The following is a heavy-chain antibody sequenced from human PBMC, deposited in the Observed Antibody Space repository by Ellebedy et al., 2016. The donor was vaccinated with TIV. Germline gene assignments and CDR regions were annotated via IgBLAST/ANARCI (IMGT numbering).Heavy chain of an antibody. CDR2: IDGIGTTI. D-gene: IGHD5/OR15-5a*01. Sequence: GESLKISCVASGFNLRSYSMNWVRRAPGKGLEWVSYIDGIGTTIYYADSVKGRFTISRDNAKNSLYLQMDNLRAEDTAVYYCMRPGVSWGQGTLVTVSS. J-gene: IGHJ4*02. CDR1: GFNLRSYS. V-gene: IGHV3-48*04. CDR3: MRPGVS.